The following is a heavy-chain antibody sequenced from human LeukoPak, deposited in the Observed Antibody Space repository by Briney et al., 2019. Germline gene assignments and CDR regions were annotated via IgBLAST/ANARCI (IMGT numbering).Heavy chain of an antibody. CDR3: ARDGEESTRVYNF. D-gene: IGHD3-10*01. CDR2: ISAYNGNT. CDR1: GYTFTSYG. V-gene: IGHV1-18*01. J-gene: IGHJ4*02. Sequence: ASVKVSCKTAGYTFTSYGINWVRQAPGQGLEWMGWISAYNGNTNYAQKVQGRVTMTTDTSTSTAYMELRSLRSDDTAVYYCARDGEESTRVYNFWGQGTLVTVSS.